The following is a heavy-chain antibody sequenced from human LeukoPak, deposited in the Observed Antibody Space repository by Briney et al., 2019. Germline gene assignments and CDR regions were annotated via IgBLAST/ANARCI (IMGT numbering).Heavy chain of an antibody. D-gene: IGHD5-24*01. Sequence: ASVKVSCKASGYTFNSSYMHWVRQATGQGLEWMGWMNPNSGNTGYAQKFQGRVTITRNTSISTAYMELSSLRSEDTAVYYCARGMATADFDYWGQGTLVTVSS. CDR2: MNPNSGNT. J-gene: IGHJ4*02. CDR3: ARGMATADFDY. CDR1: GYTFNSSY. V-gene: IGHV1-8*01.